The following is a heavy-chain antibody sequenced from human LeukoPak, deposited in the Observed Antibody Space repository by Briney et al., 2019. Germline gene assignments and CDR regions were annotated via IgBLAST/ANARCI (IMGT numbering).Heavy chain of an antibody. D-gene: IGHD4-23*01. CDR3: AKDFSLRGLRGFFDY. J-gene: IGHJ4*02. CDR2: VSISSGTI. Sequence: GGSLRLSCAASGFTFSGHNMNWVRQAPGKGLEWISFVSISSGTIYYADSVKGRFTISRDNSKNSLYLQMNSLRPQDTALYYCAKDFSLRGLRGFFDYWGQGPLVTVSS. V-gene: IGHV3-48*04. CDR1: GFTFSGHN.